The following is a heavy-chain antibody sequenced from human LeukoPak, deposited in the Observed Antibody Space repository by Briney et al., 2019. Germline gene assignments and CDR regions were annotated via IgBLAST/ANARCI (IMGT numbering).Heavy chain of an antibody. CDR1: GFTLSSYA. CDR3: AKAYIMVRGVYGMDV. Sequence: PGGSLRLSCAASGFTLSSYAMNWVRQAPGKGLEWVSAISGSGGSTYYADSVKGRFTISRDNSKNTLYVLMNSLRAEDTAVYYCAKAYIMVRGVYGMDVWGQGTTVTVSS. CDR2: ISGSGGST. V-gene: IGHV3-23*01. D-gene: IGHD3-10*01. J-gene: IGHJ6*02.